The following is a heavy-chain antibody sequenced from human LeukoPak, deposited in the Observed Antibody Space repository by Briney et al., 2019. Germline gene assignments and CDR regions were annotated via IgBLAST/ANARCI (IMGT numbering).Heavy chain of an antibody. CDR3: ARDSDGSRITMVRGVIHWFDP. CDR2: IIPIFGTA. V-gene: IGHV1-69*05. Sequence: SVKASCKASGGTFSSYAISWVRQAPGQGLEWMGGIIPIFGTANYAQKFQGRVTITTDESTSTAYMELSSLRSEDTAVYYCARDSDGSRITMVRGVIHWFDPWGQGTLVTVSS. CDR1: GGTFSSYA. D-gene: IGHD3-10*01. J-gene: IGHJ5*02.